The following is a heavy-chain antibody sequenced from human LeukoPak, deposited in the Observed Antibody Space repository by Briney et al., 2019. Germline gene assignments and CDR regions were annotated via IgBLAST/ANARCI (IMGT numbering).Heavy chain of an antibody. Sequence: ASVKVSCKASGYTFTVYYMHWVRQAPGQGLEWMGRINPNSGGTNYAQKFQGRVTMTRDTSISTAYMELSRLRSDDTAVYYCARAISSSSYYFDYWGQGTLVTVSS. CDR2: INPNSGGT. CDR1: GYTFTVYY. J-gene: IGHJ4*02. D-gene: IGHD6-13*01. CDR3: ARAISSSSYYFDY. V-gene: IGHV1-2*06.